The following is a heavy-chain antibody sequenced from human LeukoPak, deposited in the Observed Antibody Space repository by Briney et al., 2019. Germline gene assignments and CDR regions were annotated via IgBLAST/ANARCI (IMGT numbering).Heavy chain of an antibody. CDR3: ARGKRGYSYGFDY. CDR2: IWYDGSNK. D-gene: IGHD5-18*01. Sequence: GGSLRLSCAASGFTFCSYGMHWVRQAPGKGLEWVAVIWYDGSNKYYADSVKGRFTISRDNSKNTPYLQMNSLRAEDTAVYYCARGKRGYSYGFDYWGQGTLVTVSS. J-gene: IGHJ4*02. CDR1: GFTFCSYG. V-gene: IGHV3-33*01.